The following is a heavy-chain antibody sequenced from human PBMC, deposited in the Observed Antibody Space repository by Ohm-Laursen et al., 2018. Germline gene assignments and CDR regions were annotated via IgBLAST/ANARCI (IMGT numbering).Heavy chain of an antibody. D-gene: IGHD3-22*01. CDR2: IYNSGST. CDR3: ARGTGGYYDSSGYYHFDY. Sequence: SETLSLTCTVSGGSIRNYYWSWIRQPPGKGLEWIGYIYNSGSTNYNPSLKSRVTISVDTSKNQSSLKLSSVTAADTAVYYCARGTGGYYDSSGYYHFDYWGQGTLVTVSS. V-gene: IGHV4-59*01. J-gene: IGHJ4*02. CDR1: GGSIRNYY.